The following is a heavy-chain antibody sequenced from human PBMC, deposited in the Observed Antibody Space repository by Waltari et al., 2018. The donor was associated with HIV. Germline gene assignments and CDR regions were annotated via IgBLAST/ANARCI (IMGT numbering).Heavy chain of an antibody. V-gene: IGHV1-24*01. Sequence: QVQLIQSGAVVKKPGASVKVSCKVFGYTLTELSMHWVRQAPGKGLEWMGGFDPEDDETIYAQKFQGRVTMTEDTSTDSAYMELSSLTSEDTAVYYCATGGGTTSIQLYDLDVWGQGTTVTVSS. CDR2: FDPEDDET. CDR3: ATGGGTTSIQLYDLDV. CDR1: GYTLTELS. J-gene: IGHJ6*02. D-gene: IGHD1-26*01.